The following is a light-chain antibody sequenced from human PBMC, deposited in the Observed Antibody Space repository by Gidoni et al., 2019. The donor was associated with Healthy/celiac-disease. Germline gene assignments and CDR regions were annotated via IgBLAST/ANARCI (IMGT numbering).Light chain of an antibody. J-gene: IGKJ4*01. Sequence: EIVLTQSPATLSLSPGERATLSCRASQSVSSYLAWYQQKPGQPPRLLIYDASNRATGIPARFSGSGSGTDFTRTISSLEPEDCAVYYCQQRSNWPPLTFGGGTKVEIK. CDR1: QSVSSY. CDR3: QQRSNWPPLT. CDR2: DAS. V-gene: IGKV3-11*01.